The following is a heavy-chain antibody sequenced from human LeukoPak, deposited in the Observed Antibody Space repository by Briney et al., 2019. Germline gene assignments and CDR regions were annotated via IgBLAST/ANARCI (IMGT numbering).Heavy chain of an antibody. CDR1: GGSISSGGYS. D-gene: IGHD1-26*01. V-gene: IGHV4-61*08. Sequence: PSETLSLTCAVSGGSISSGGYSWSWIRQPPGKGLEWIGYIYYSGSTYYNPSLKSRVTISVDTSKNQFSLKLSSVTAADTAVYYCARYSGNYYYMDVWGKGTTVTISS. J-gene: IGHJ6*03. CDR3: ARYSGNYYYMDV. CDR2: IYYSGST.